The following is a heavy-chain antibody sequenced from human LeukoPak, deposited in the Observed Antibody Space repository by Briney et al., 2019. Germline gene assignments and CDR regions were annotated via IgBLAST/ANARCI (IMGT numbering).Heavy chain of an antibody. J-gene: IGHJ4*02. CDR3: ARDLYYYDSSGYY. Sequence: GGSLRLSCAASGFTFSSYSMNWVRQAPGKGLEWVSSISSSSSYIYYADSAKGRFTISRDNAKSSLYLQMNSLRAEDTAVYYCARDLYYYDSSGYYWGQGTLVTVSS. V-gene: IGHV3-21*01. CDR2: ISSSSSYI. D-gene: IGHD3-22*01. CDR1: GFTFSSYS.